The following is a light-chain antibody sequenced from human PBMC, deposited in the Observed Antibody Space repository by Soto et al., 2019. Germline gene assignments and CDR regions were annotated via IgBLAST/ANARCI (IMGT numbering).Light chain of an antibody. V-gene: IGLV2-11*01. J-gene: IGLJ3*02. CDR2: DVT. CDR3: CSYAGSYTLVV. CDR1: SSDVGGYYY. Sequence: QSALTQPRSVSGSPGQSVAISCTGTSSDVGGYYYVSWYQHHPGKAPKLMIYDVTKRPSGVPDRFSGSKSGNTASLTISGLQADDEADYYFCSYAGSYTLVVFGGGTKLTVL.